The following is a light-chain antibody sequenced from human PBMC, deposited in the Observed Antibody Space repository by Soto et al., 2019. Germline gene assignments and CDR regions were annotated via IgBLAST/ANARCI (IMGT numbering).Light chain of an antibody. Sequence: QSVLTQPPLVSGAPGQRVTISCTGSSSNIGAGYHVHWYQQLPGTAPKLLIYGNSNRPSGVPDRFSGSRSATSASLAITGLQAEDEADYYCQSYDSSLSGSYVFGTGTKLTVL. V-gene: IGLV1-40*01. CDR2: GNS. CDR3: QSYDSSLSGSYV. CDR1: SSNIGAGYH. J-gene: IGLJ1*01.